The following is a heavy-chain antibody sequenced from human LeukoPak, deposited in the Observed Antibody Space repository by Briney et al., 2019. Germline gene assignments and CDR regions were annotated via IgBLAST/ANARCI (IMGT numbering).Heavy chain of an antibody. V-gene: IGHV3-30*04. Sequence: PGGSLRLSCAASGFTFSSYAMHWVRQAPGKGLEWVAVISYDGSNKYYADSVKGRFTISRDNSKNTLYLQMNSLRAEDTAVYYCARDWGSYYLDYWGQGTLVTVSS. CDR2: ISYDGSNK. D-gene: IGHD3-16*01. CDR1: GFTFSSYA. J-gene: IGHJ4*02. CDR3: ARDWGSYYLDY.